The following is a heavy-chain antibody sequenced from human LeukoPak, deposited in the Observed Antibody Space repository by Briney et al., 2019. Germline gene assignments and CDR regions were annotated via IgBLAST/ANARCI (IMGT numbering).Heavy chain of an antibody. Sequence: LAGGSLRLSCAASEFTFSSYSMSWVRQAPGKGLEWVSVIYSGGSTYYADSVKGRFTISRDNSKNTLYLQMNSLRAEDTAVYYCARGITVTNIWGQGTLDTVSS. V-gene: IGHV3-66*01. CDR1: EFTFSSYS. D-gene: IGHD4-17*01. J-gene: IGHJ4*02. CDR2: IYSGGST. CDR3: ARGITVTNI.